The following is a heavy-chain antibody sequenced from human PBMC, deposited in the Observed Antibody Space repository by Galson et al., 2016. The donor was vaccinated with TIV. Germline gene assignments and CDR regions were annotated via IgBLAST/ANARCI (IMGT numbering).Heavy chain of an antibody. J-gene: IGHJ3*02. D-gene: IGHD3-10*02. CDR2: IYYSGAT. V-gene: IGHV4-30-4*01. CDR1: GASISDGDCK. Sequence: TLSLTCSVFGASISDGDCKWSWIRQSPGKGLEWIGYIYYSGATSYNPSLRSRVSMSVDRSRNRFSLQMTSVTAADTAVYYCTRVYLKHYVTFDIWGQGTMVIFSS. CDR3: TRVYLKHYVTFDI.